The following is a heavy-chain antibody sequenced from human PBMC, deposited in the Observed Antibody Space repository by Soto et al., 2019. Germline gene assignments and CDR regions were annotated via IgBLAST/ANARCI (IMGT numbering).Heavy chain of an antibody. D-gene: IGHD6-13*01. CDR3: AIAAAGRWFDP. CDR2: ISAYNGNT. Sequence: ASVKVSCKASGYTFTSYGISWVRQAPGQGLEWMGWISAYNGNTNYAQKLQGRVTMTTDTSTSTAYMELRSQRSDDTAVYYCAIAAAGRWFDPWAQRTLDTVSS. J-gene: IGHJ5*02. V-gene: IGHV1-18*01. CDR1: GYTFTSYG.